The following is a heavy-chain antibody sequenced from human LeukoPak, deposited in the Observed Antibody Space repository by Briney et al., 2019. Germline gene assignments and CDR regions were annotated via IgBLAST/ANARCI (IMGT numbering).Heavy chain of an antibody. J-gene: IGHJ4*02. Sequence: ASVKVSCKASGGTFSSYIITWVRQAPGQGLEWMGRIIPIFGTPDYAQKFQGRVTITADKSTSTAYMELSSLRSEDTAVYYCARNKANDYGDDPYFDYWGQGTLVTVSS. CDR3: ARNKANDYGDDPYFDY. CDR2: IIPIFGTP. CDR1: GGTFSSYI. V-gene: IGHV1-69*06. D-gene: IGHD4-17*01.